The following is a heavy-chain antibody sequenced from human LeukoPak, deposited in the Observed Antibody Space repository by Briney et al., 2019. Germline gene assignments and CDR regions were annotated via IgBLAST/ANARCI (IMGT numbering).Heavy chain of an antibody. D-gene: IGHD3-22*01. Sequence: GGSLRLSCAASGFSLSRYSMNWVRQAPGKGLEWISYITSGSSIIYYADSVKGRFTISRDNAENSLYLQMDSLRAEDTAVYYCARDTSGFLRGQGTLVTVSS. CDR1: GFSLSRYS. V-gene: IGHV3-48*04. J-gene: IGHJ4*02. CDR2: ITSGSSII. CDR3: ARDTSGFL.